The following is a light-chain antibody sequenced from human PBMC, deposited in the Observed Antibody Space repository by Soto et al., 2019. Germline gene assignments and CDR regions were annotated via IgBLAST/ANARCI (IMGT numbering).Light chain of an antibody. Sequence: EIVLTQSPGTLSLSPGERATLSCRASQSVSSSYLAWYQQKPGQAPWLLIYGASSRATGIPDRFSGSGSGTDFPLTISRLEPEDFAVYYCQQYGSSPGFGPGTKVDIK. CDR1: QSVSSSY. V-gene: IGKV3-20*01. J-gene: IGKJ3*01. CDR3: QQYGSSPG. CDR2: GAS.